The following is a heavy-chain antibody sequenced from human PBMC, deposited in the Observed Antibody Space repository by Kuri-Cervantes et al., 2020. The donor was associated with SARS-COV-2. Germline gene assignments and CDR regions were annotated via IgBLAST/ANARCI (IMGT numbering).Heavy chain of an antibody. CDR1: GFTFSSYS. D-gene: IGHD3-10*01. J-gene: IGHJ5*02. CDR3: ARVRYGLGSYNWFDP. Sequence: GESLKISCAASGFTFSSYSMNWVRQAPGKGLVWVSRINSDGSSTSYADSVKGRFTISRDNAKNTLYLQMNSLRAEDTAVYYCARVRYGLGSYNWFDPWGQGTLVPSPQ. CDR2: INSDGSST. V-gene: IGHV3-74*01.